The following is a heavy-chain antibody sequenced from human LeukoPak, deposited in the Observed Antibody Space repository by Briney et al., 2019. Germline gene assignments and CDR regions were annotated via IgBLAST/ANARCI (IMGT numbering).Heavy chain of an antibody. CDR1: GFTFSTYW. Sequence: PGGSLGLSCAASGFTFSTYWMSWVRQAPGKGLEWVASIKEDGSEKNFEDSVKGRFTISTDNAKNSLYLQMNSLRAEDTAVYYCASAYVWGKGTTVTVSS. J-gene: IGHJ6*04. D-gene: IGHD3-16*01. CDR3: ASAYV. V-gene: IGHV3-7*01. CDR2: IKEDGSEK.